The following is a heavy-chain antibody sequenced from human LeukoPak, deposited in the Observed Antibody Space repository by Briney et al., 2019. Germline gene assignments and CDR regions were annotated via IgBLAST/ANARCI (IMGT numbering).Heavy chain of an antibody. CDR3: ARGHRITIFGVVIIVGNWFDP. D-gene: IGHD3-3*01. V-gene: IGHV4-34*01. J-gene: IGHJ5*02. Sequence: PSETLSLTCAVYGGSFSGYYWSWIRQPPGKGLEWIGEINHSGSTNYNPSLKSRVAISVDTSKNQSSLKLSSVTAADTAVYYCARGHRITIFGVVIIVGNWFDPWGQGTLVTVSS. CDR1: GGSFSGYY. CDR2: INHSGST.